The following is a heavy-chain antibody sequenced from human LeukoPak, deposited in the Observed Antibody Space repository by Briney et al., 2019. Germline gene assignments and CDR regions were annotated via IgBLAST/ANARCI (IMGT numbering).Heavy chain of an antibody. CDR1: GFSLSTSGEG. Sequence: SGPTLVKPTQTLTLTCTFSGFSLSTSGEGVGWIRQPPGKALEWLAPICWDDDKRYNPSLNSRVTIAKDTSKNQVVLTMTNMDPVDTATYYCAHRPGIVAGGRFFDYWGQGTLVTVSS. V-gene: IGHV2-5*02. CDR2: ICWDDDK. J-gene: IGHJ4*02. D-gene: IGHD6-13*01. CDR3: AHRPGIVAGGRFFDY.